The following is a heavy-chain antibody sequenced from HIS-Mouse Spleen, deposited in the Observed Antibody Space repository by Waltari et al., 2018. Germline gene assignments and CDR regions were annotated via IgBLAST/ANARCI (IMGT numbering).Heavy chain of an antibody. CDR3: AREIPYSSSWYDWYFDL. CDR1: GCSISSSSYY. D-gene: IGHD6-13*01. Sequence: QLQLQESGPGLVKPSETLSLTCTVSGCSISSSSYYWGWIRQPPGEGLEWIGGIYFSGVTSHTPSLKSGVTRSVDTSKNQLSLKLSSVTAADTAVYYCAREIPYSSSWYDWYFDLWGRGTLVTVSS. CDR2: IYFSGVT. V-gene: IGHV4-39*07. J-gene: IGHJ2*01.